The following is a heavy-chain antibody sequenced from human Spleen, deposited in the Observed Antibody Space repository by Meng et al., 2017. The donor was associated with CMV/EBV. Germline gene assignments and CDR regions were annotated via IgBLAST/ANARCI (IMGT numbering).Heavy chain of an antibody. V-gene: IGHV3-30*04. D-gene: IGHD3-3*01. CDR2: ISYDGNNK. CDR1: GFTFSSYA. Sequence: GESLKISCAASGFTFSSYAMHWVRQAPGKGLEWVALISYDGNNKYYADSVKGRFTISRDNSKNTLYLQMNSLRAEDTAVYYCAGIVGVVILAHGMDVWGQGTTVTVSS. J-gene: IGHJ6*02. CDR3: AGIVGVVILAHGMDV.